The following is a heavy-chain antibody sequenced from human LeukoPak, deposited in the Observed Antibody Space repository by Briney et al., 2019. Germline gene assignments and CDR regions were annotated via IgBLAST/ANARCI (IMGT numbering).Heavy chain of an antibody. CDR1: GYSFTSYW. CDR2: IYPGDSDT. CDR3: ARQGEELVSRHFDN. D-gene: IGHD6-6*01. Sequence: GESLKISCKGSGYSFTSYWIGWVRQMPGEGLEWMGIIYPGDSDTRYSPSFQGQVTSSADKSISTAHLQWSSLKASDTAMYYCARQGEELVSRHFDNWGERALGTVS. J-gene: IGHJ4*02. V-gene: IGHV5-51*01.